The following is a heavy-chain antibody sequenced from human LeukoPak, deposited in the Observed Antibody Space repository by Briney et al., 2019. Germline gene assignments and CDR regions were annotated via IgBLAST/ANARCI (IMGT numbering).Heavy chain of an antibody. CDR3: ARYDFWSGSCFDY. CDR1: GIILRDHA. V-gene: IGHV3-7*01. D-gene: IGHD3-3*01. CDR2: IKQDGSEK. Sequence: GGSLRLSCVGSGIILRDHAMHWVRQAPGKGLEWVANIKQDGSEKYYVDSVKGRFTISRDNAKNSLYLQMNSLRAEDTAVYYCARYDFWSGSCFDYWGQGTLVTVSS. J-gene: IGHJ4*02.